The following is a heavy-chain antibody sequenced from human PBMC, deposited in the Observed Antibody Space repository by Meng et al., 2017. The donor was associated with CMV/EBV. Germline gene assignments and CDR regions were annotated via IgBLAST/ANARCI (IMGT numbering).Heavy chain of an antibody. D-gene: IGHD2-21*02. CDR2: IYYSGST. CDR3: AREGDNPFDY. V-gene: IGHV4-30-4*08. Sequence: HGQWKGAGPGLVKPSHTLSLSCTGSGGSISSGDYYWSWISQPPGKGLEWIGYIYYSGSTYYNPSLKSRVTISVDTSKNQFSLKLSSVTAADTAVYYCAREGDNPFDYWGQGTLVTVSS. CDR1: GGSISSGDYY. J-gene: IGHJ4*02.